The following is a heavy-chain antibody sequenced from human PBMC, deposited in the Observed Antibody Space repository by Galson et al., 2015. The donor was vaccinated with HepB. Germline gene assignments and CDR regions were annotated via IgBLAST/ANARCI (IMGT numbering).Heavy chain of an antibody. D-gene: IGHD3-22*01. V-gene: IGHV1-69*01. CDR2: IIPIFGTA. CDR3: ARARAEGYSSGLLRGGRFDY. Sequence: QSGAEVKKPGESLKVSCKASGGTFSSYAISWVRQAPGQGLEWMGGIIPIFGTANYAQKFQGRVTITADESTSTAYMELSSLRSEDTAVYYCARARAEGYSSGLLRGGRFDYWGQGTLVTVSS. CDR1: GGTFSSYA. J-gene: IGHJ4*02.